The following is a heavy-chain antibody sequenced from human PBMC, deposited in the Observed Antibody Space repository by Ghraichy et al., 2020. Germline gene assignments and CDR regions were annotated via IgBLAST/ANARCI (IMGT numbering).Heavy chain of an antibody. CDR3: ATIAARRRGPDY. Sequence: TLSLTCTVSGGSISSGGYYWSWIRQHPGKGLEWIGYIYYSGSTYYNPSLKSRVTISVDTSKNQFSLKLSSVTAADTAVYYCATIAARRRGPDYWGQGTLVTVSS. D-gene: IGHD6-6*01. J-gene: IGHJ4*02. V-gene: IGHV4-31*03. CDR1: GGSISSGGYY. CDR2: IYYSGST.